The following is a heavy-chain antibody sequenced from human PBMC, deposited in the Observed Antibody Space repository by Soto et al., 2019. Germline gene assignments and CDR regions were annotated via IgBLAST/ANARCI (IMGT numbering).Heavy chain of an antibody. Sequence: GRSLRLSCAASGFTFSNYAMHWVRQAPGKGLEWVAVISCDGRHKFYAXSVKGRLTISRDNSKNTVYLQLDSLRPEDTALYYCARARHEXXCSDFVVHYXGXGTLVTVSS. V-gene: IGHV3-30*04. CDR1: GFTFSNYA. CDR3: ARARHEXXCSDFVVHY. CDR2: ISCDGRHK. D-gene: IGHD5-12*01. J-gene: IGHJ4*02.